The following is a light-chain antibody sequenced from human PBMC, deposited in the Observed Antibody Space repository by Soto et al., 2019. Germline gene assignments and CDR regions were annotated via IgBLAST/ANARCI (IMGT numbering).Light chain of an antibody. CDR1: SSDVGSYNL. J-gene: IGLJ3*02. CDR3: CSYAGSTTLM. CDR2: EGS. V-gene: IGLV2-23*01. Sequence: QSVPTQPASVSGSPGQSITISCTGTSSDVGSYNLVSWYQQYPGKAPKLMIYEGSQRPSGVSHRFSGSKSGNTASLTISGLQAEDEADYYCCSYAGSTTLMFGGGTKVTVL.